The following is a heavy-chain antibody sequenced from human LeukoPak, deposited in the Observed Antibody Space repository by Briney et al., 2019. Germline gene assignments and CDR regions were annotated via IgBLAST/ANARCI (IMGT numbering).Heavy chain of an antibody. Sequence: ASVKVSCRASGYTFTGYYMHWVRQAPGQGLEWMGWINPNSGGTNYAQKFQGRVTMTRDASISAAYMELSRLTSDDTAVYYCARVRVGEDLDYWGQGTLVTVSS. CDR2: INPNSGGT. CDR1: GYTFTGYY. D-gene: IGHD3-16*01. CDR3: ARVRVGEDLDY. V-gene: IGHV1-2*02. J-gene: IGHJ4*02.